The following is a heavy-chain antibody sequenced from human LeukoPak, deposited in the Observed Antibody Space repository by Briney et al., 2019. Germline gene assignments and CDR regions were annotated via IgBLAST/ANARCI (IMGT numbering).Heavy chain of an antibody. CDR3: ARDRCSGGGCYYYYMDV. Sequence: GGSLRLSCAASGFSFSTYNMNWVRQAPGQRLEGVSSITSCSSYIYYADSVKGRFTISRDNAKNLLYLQMNSLRAEDTAVYYCARDRCSGGGCYYYYMDVWGKGTTVTISS. CDR2: ITSCSSYI. J-gene: IGHJ6*03. CDR1: GFSFSTYN. D-gene: IGHD2-15*01. V-gene: IGHV3-21*04.